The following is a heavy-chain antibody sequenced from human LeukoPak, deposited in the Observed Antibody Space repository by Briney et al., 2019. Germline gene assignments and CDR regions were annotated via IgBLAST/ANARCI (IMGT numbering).Heavy chain of an antibody. Sequence: AGGSLRLSCAASGFTFSNAWMSWVRQAPGKGLEWVAFIRYDGSNKYYADSVKGRFTISRDNSKNTLYLQMNSLRAEDTAVYYCASWPYDFWSGYYAPDYWGQGTLVTVSS. CDR1: GFTFSNAW. J-gene: IGHJ4*02. CDR2: IRYDGSNK. D-gene: IGHD3-3*01. CDR3: ASWPYDFWSGYYAPDY. V-gene: IGHV3-30*02.